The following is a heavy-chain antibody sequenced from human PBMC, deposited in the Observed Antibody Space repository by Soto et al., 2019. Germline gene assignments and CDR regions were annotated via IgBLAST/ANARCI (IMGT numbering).Heavy chain of an antibody. V-gene: IGHV4-31*03. Sequence: PSETLSLTCTVSGGSISSSSYYWGWIRQHPGKGLEWIGYIYYSGSTYYNPSLKSRVTISVDTSKNQFSLKLSSVTAADTAVYYCAREGGHYYDSSGYLPSDYWGQGTLVTVSS. CDR1: GGSISSSSYY. D-gene: IGHD3-22*01. J-gene: IGHJ4*02. CDR2: IYYSGST. CDR3: AREGGHYYDSSGYLPSDY.